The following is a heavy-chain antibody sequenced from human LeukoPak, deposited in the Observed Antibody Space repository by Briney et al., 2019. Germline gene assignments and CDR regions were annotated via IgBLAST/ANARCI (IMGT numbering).Heavy chain of an antibody. V-gene: IGHV3-33*06. CDR2: IWSNGINK. CDR1: GFTFSSSG. D-gene: IGHD1-26*01. CDR3: AKEYAPFVGCDY. J-gene: IGHJ4*02. Sequence: GGSLRLSCGASGFTFSSSGMQCVRQAPGKGLEWVGVIWSNGINKYYADSVKGRFTISRDNSKNTLSLQMDSLRVEDSGLYYCAKEYAPFVGCDYWGQGILVTVSS.